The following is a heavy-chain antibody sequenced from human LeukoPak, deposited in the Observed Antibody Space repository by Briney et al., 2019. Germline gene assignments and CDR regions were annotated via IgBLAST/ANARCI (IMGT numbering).Heavy chain of an antibody. CDR3: ARSYYDSRGYPTEAVY. Sequence: SETLSLTCTVSGGSISSSSYCWGWIRQPPGKGLEWIGSIYYSGSTYYNPSLKSRVTISVETSKNQFSLKLSSVTAADTAVYYCARSYYDSRGYPTEAVYWGQGTLVTVSS. CDR2: IYYSGST. V-gene: IGHV4-39*01. CDR1: GGSISSSSYC. J-gene: IGHJ4*02. D-gene: IGHD3-22*01.